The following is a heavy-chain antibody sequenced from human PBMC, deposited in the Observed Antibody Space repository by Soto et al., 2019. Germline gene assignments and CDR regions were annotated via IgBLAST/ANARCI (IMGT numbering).Heavy chain of an antibody. Sequence: PSETLSLTCTVSGGSISSYYWSWIRQPPGKGLEWIGYVYYSGSTNYNPSLKSRVTISIDTSKNQFSLRLSSVAAADTAVYYCVSHSGGWLDSWGQGTLVTVSS. CDR3: VSHSGGWLDS. CDR2: VYYSGST. J-gene: IGHJ4*02. CDR1: GGSISSYY. V-gene: IGHV4-59*08. D-gene: IGHD6-19*01.